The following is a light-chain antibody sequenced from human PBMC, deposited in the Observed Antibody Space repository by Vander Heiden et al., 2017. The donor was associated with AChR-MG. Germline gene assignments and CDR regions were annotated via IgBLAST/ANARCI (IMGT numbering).Light chain of an antibody. CDR2: DAT. J-gene: IGKJ2*03. CDR3: QPYDYLPRYS. CDR1: QDISNY. V-gene: IGKV1-33*01. Sequence: TQMTQSPSPLSASVGDRVTITCQASQDISNYLNWYQQKPGKAPKILIYDATSLETGVPTRFSGSGSGTDFTFTISSLQPEDIAIYYCQPYDYLPRYSFGQGTKLEIK.